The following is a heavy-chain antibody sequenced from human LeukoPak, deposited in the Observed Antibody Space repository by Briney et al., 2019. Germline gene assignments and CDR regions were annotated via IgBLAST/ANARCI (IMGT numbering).Heavy chain of an antibody. CDR2: INLDGSEI. J-gene: IGHJ4*02. V-gene: IGHV3-7*03. Sequence: PGGSLRLSCEASGFVFGHSWMSWVRQAPGKGLEWVANINLDGSEINYLDSLTGRLTISRDNAKDSLYLRMNGLRAEDTAVYFCVRDRGYSTFDYWGQGTLVTVSS. CDR3: VRDRGYSTFDY. D-gene: IGHD3-22*01. CDR1: GFVFGHSW.